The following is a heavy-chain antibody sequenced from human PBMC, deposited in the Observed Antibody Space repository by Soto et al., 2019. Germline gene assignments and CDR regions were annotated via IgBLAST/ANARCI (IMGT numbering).Heavy chain of an antibody. CDR2: ISSSSSYI. D-gene: IGHD6-13*01. CDR1: GFTFSSYS. V-gene: IGHV3-21*01. J-gene: IGHJ4*02. CDR3: GYSISWEEVKDY. Sequence: EVQLVESGGGLVKPGGSLRLSCAASGFTFSSYSMNWVRQAPGKGLEWVSSISSSSSYIYYADSVKGRFTISRDNAKNSLYLQMNSLRAEDTAVYYCGYSISWEEVKDYWGQGTLVTVSS.